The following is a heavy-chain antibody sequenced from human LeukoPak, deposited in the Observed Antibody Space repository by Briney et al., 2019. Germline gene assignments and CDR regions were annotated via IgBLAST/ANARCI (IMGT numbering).Heavy chain of an antibody. D-gene: IGHD2-2*01. J-gene: IGHJ4*02. V-gene: IGHV4-34*01. CDR1: GGSFSGYY. Sequence: SETLSLTCAVYGGSFSGYYWSWIRQPPGKGLEWIGEINHSGSTNYNPSLKSRVTISVDTSKNQFSLKLSSVTAADTAVYYCARPRIVVVPAARNYFDYWGQGTLVTVSS. CDR2: INHSGST. CDR3: ARPRIVVVPAARNYFDY.